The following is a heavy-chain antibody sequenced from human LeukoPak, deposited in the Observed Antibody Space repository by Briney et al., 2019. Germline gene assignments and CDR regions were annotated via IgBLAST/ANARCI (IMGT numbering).Heavy chain of an antibody. CDR1: GFNFPNHA. CDR2: ISGGGDIT. J-gene: IGHJ4*02. D-gene: IGHD2-21*02. CDR3: VREDTPATANY. V-gene: IGHV3-23*01. Sequence: GGSLRLSYAASGFNFPNHAMSWVRQTAGKGLEWVSAISGGGDITYYADSVKGRFTISRDNSKDTLFLQMHSLRPGDTAVYYCVREDTPATANYWGQGTLVTISS.